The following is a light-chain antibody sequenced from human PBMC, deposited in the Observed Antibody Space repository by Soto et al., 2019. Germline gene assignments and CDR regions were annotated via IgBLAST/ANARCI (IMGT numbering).Light chain of an antibody. V-gene: IGKV1-39*01. Sequence: DIQMTQSPFSLSASIGDRVTITCRASQTILSFLNWYQQRPGKAPSLLIYAAYNLESGVPSRFSGSGSGTEFTLTISSLQPEDFATYYCQQSYDTPWTFGQGTKL. CDR3: QQSYDTPWT. CDR2: AAY. CDR1: QTILSF. J-gene: IGKJ1*01.